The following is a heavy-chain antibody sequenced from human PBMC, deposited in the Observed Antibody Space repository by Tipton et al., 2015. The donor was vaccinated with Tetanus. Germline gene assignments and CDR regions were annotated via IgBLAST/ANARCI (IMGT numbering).Heavy chain of an antibody. V-gene: IGHV4-31*03. CDR1: GGSISSGGYY. CDR3: ARDQARGARGWNYFDY. Sequence: GLVKPSQTLSLTCTVSGGSISSGGYYWSWICQHPGKGLEWIGDIYYSGSTYYNPSLKSRVTISVDTSKNQFSLKLNSVTAADTAVYYCARDQARGARGWNYFDYWGQGTLVTVSS. CDR2: IYYSGST. D-gene: IGHD1-26*01. J-gene: IGHJ4*02.